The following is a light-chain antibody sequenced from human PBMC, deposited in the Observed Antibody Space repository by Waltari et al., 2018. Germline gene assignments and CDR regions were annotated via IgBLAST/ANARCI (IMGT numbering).Light chain of an antibody. V-gene: IGKV1-39*01. CDR1: QDINIS. Sequence: IQMTQSPSSLSASVGDRVSINCHSSQDINISLNWYQHKTGEAPKLLIYAASTLHSGVPSRFAGSGSGTKFTLTINGLQPEDFASYICQQSHTSPVTFGQGTTL. CDR2: AAS. CDR3: QQSHTSPVT. J-gene: IGKJ2*01.